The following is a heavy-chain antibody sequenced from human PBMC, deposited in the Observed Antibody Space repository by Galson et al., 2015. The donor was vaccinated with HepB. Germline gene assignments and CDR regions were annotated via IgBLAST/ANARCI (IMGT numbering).Heavy chain of an antibody. CDR1: GYTFTGYY. Sequence: SVKVSCKASGYTFTGYYMHWVRQAPGQGLEWMGWTNPNSGGTNYAQKFQGRVTMTRDTSISTAYMELSRLRSDDTAVYYCARVYYYDSSGYEAFDIWGQGTMVTVSS. CDR3: ARVYYYDSSGYEAFDI. D-gene: IGHD3-22*01. CDR2: TNPNSGGT. J-gene: IGHJ3*02. V-gene: IGHV1-2*02.